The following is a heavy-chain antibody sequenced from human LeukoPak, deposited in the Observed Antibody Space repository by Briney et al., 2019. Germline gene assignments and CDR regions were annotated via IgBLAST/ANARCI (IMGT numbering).Heavy chain of an antibody. CDR3: ARGGYYDSGTAYFDY. CDR2: INPNSGGT. Sequence: ASVKVSCKASGYTFTGYYIHWVRQAPGQGLEWMGWINPNSGGTNYVQKFQGRVTMTRDTSISTAYMELSRLRSDDTAVYHCARGGYYDSGTAYFDYWGQGTLVTVSS. CDR1: GYTFTGYY. V-gene: IGHV1-2*02. D-gene: IGHD3-10*01. J-gene: IGHJ4*02.